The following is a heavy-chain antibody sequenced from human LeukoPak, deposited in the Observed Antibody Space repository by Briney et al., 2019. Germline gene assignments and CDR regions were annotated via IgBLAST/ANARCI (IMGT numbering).Heavy chain of an antibody. CDR1: GFTLSSSA. CDR2: INNVASHI. V-gene: IGHV3-21*01. CDR3: SRDPTYYLRYGYFDY. D-gene: IGHD1-26*01. J-gene: IGHJ4*02. Sequence: GGSLRLSCAASGFTLSSSAMNWVRQAPGKGLEWVSSINNVASHIYYAGSVKGRFTISRDNTKNSLYLQMNSLRAEDTAVYYCSRDPTYYLRYGYFDYWGQGALVTVSS.